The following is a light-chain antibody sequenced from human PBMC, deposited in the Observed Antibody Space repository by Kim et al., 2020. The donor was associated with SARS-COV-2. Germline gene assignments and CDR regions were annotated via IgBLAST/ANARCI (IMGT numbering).Light chain of an antibody. CDR1: SSDVGGYNY. CDR2: DVS. V-gene: IGLV2-14*01. Sequence: QSALTQPASVSGSPGQSITISCTGTSSDVGGYNYVSWYQQHPGKAPKLMIYDVSKRPSGVSNRFSGSKSGNTASLTISGLQAEDEADYYGSSYTSSSTLVFGGGTQLTVL. CDR3: SSYTSSSTLV. J-gene: IGLJ2*01.